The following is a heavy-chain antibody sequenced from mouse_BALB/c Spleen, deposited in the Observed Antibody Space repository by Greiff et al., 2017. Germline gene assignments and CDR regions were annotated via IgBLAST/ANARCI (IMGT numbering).Heavy chain of an antibody. V-gene: IGHV1-4*02. CDR1: GYTFTSYT. D-gene: IGHD2-14*01. J-gene: IGHJ4*01. CDR3: ARKGAYYRYDGAMDY. Sequence: VQLQQSAAELARPGASVKMSCKASGYTFTSYTMHWVKQRPGQGLEWIGYINPSSGYTEYNQKFKDKTTLTADKSSSTAYMQLSSLTSEDSAVYYCARKGAYYRYDGAMDYWGQGTSVTVSS. CDR2: INPSSGYT.